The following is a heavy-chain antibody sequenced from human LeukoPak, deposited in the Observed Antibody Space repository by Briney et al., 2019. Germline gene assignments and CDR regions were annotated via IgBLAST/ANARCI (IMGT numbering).Heavy chain of an antibody. Sequence: GSLRLSCAASGFTFNSYWMNWVRQAPGKGLEWVANIKRDGSEKYYVDSAKGRFTISRDNAKNSLDLQMNSLRVEDTAVYYCARLGPASSGWPESFDYWGQGTLVTVSS. V-gene: IGHV3-7*03. J-gene: IGHJ4*02. CDR3: ARLGPASSGWPESFDY. D-gene: IGHD6-19*01. CDR1: GFTFNSYW. CDR2: IKRDGSEK.